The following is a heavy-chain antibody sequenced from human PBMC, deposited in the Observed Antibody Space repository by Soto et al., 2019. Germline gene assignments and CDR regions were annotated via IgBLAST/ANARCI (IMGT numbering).Heavy chain of an antibody. D-gene: IGHD6-13*01. V-gene: IGHV1-69*13. Sequence: SVKVSCRAAGGTFSSYAMIWLRQAPGQGREWMGGIMPIFGTANYAQKFKGSVTITADESTSTAYMELSSLRYEDTAVYYCARGAAAAGYYYYGMDVWGQGTTVTVSS. CDR2: IMPIFGTA. CDR3: ARGAAAAGYYYYGMDV. CDR1: GGTFSSYA. J-gene: IGHJ6*02.